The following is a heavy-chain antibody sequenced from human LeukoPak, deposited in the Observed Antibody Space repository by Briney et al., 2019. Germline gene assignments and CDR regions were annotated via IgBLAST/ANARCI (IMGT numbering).Heavy chain of an antibody. Sequence: ASVKVSCKASGYTFTSYGISWVRQAPGQGLEWMGWISAYNGNTNYAQKLQGRVTMTTDTSTSTAYMELRSLRSDDTAVYYCARVFGYCTNGVCFNWYFDLWGRGTLVTVSS. CDR3: ARVFGYCTNGVCFNWYFDL. J-gene: IGHJ2*01. D-gene: IGHD2-8*01. V-gene: IGHV1-18*01. CDR2: ISAYNGNT. CDR1: GYTFTSYG.